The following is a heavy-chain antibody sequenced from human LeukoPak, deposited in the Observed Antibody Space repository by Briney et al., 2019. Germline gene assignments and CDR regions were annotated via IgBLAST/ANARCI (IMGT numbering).Heavy chain of an antibody. Sequence: SETLSLTCTVSDGFITNYDWSWVRQPPGKGLEFNGDVHYSGTTNYNPSLRSRVTISIDTSKKHFFLKLKSVTAADTAVYYCATGYGDFRVEGRYFYSWGQGTLVTVSS. CDR2: VHYSGTT. CDR3: ATGYGDFRVEGRYFYS. CDR1: DGFITNYD. D-gene: IGHD4-17*01. J-gene: IGHJ4*02. V-gene: IGHV4-59*01.